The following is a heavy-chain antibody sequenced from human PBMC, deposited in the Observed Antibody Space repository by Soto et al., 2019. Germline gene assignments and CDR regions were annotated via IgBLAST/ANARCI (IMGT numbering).Heavy chain of an antibody. V-gene: IGHV3-23*01. J-gene: IGHJ4*02. D-gene: IGHD4-17*01. CDR1: GFTFSSYA. CDR3: AKDTHDYGDYQRDY. Sequence: GGSLRLSCAASGFTFSSYAMSWVRQAPGKGLEWVSAISGSGGSTYYADSVKGRFTISRDNSKNTLYLQMNSLRAEDTAVCYCAKDTHDYGDYQRDYWGQGTLVTVSS. CDR2: ISGSGGST.